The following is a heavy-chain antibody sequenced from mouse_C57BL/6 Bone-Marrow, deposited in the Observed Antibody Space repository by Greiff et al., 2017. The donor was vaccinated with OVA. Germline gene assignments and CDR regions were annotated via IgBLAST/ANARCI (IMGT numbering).Heavy chain of an antibody. Sequence: EVQLVESGGGLVQPGGSLKLSCAASGFTFSDYYMYWVRQTPEKRLEWVAYISNGGGSTYYPDTVQGRFTISRDNAKNTLYLQMSRLKSEDTAMYYCARYMVTTDWYFDVWGTGTTVTVSS. D-gene: IGHD2-2*01. CDR1: GFTFSDYY. CDR2: ISNGGGST. CDR3: ARYMVTTDWYFDV. V-gene: IGHV5-12*01. J-gene: IGHJ1*03.